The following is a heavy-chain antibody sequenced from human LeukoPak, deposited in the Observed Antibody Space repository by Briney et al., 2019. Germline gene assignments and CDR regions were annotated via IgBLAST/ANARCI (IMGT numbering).Heavy chain of an antibody. D-gene: IGHD6-19*01. Sequence: PSETLSLTCTVSGGSISSYYWSWIRQPPGKGLEWIGYIYYSGSTNYNPSLKSRVTISVDTSKNQFSLKLSSVTAADTAVYYCARDGEKQWLVAGGAFDIWGQGTMVTVSS. V-gene: IGHV4-59*12. J-gene: IGHJ3*02. CDR1: GGSISSYY. CDR3: ARDGEKQWLVAGGAFDI. CDR2: IYYSGST.